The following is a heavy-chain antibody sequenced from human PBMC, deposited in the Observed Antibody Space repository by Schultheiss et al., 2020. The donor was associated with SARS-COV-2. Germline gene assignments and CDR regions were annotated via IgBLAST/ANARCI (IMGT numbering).Heavy chain of an antibody. CDR3: ARVYDSSGYLDY. Sequence: ASVKVSCKASGYTFTGYYMHWVRQAPGQGLEWMGWISAYNGNTNYAQKLQGRVTMTTDTSTSTAYMELRSLRSDDTAVYYCARVYDSSGYLDYWGQGTLVTVSS. J-gene: IGHJ4*02. V-gene: IGHV1-18*04. D-gene: IGHD3-22*01. CDR1: GYTFTGYY. CDR2: ISAYNGNT.